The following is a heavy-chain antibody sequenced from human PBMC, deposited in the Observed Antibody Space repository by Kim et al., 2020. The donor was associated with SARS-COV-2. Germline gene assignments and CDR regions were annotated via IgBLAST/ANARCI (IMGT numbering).Heavy chain of an antibody. CDR2: NT. D-gene: IGHD6-13*01. Sequence: NTNHNPPLKSRVTISVDTSKNQFSLKLNSVPAAEAAVYYCASLAAGYGMDVWGQGTTVTVSS. J-gene: IGHJ6*02. CDR3: ASLAAGYGMDV. V-gene: IGHV4-59*01.